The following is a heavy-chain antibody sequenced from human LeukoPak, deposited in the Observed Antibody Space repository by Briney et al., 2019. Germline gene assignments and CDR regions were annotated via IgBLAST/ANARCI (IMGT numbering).Heavy chain of an antibody. CDR1: GGSISSYY. Sequence: SETLPLTCTVSGGSISSYYWSWIRQPPGKGLEWIGYIYYSGSTNYNPSLKSRVTISVDTSKNQFSLKLSSVTAADTAVYYCARVAPTYDYSNYYFDYWGQGTLVTVSS. CDR3: ARVAPTYDYSNYYFDY. CDR2: IYYSGST. V-gene: IGHV4-59*01. D-gene: IGHD4-4*01. J-gene: IGHJ4*02.